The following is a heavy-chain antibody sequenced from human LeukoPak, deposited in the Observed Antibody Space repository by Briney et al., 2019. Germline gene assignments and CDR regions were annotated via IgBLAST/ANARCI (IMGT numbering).Heavy chain of an antibody. Sequence: SETLSLTCTVSGASISSSSYYWGWIRQPPGKGLGWIATIHYSGSTYHNPSLKSRVTMSVDTSKNQFSLKLSSVTAADTAVYYCARHPSGSSFDYWGQGTLVTVSS. CDR2: IHYSGST. J-gene: IGHJ4*02. D-gene: IGHD3-22*01. CDR1: GASISSSSYY. CDR3: ARHPSGSSFDY. V-gene: IGHV4-39*01.